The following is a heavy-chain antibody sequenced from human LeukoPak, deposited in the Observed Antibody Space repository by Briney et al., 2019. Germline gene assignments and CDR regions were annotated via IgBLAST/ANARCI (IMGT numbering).Heavy chain of an antibody. Sequence: GRSLRLSCAASGLTFSSYAMHWVRQAPGKGLEWVAVISYDGSNKYYADSVKGRFTISRDNSKNTLYLQMNSLRAEDTAVYYCARTSSGGAFGYWGQGTLVTVSS. CDR1: GLTFSSYA. CDR2: ISYDGSNK. V-gene: IGHV3-30*04. CDR3: ARTSSGGAFGY. D-gene: IGHD6-19*01. J-gene: IGHJ4*02.